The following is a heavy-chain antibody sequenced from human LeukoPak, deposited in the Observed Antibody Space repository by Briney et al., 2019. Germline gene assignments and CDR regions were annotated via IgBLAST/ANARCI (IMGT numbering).Heavy chain of an antibody. CDR3: ARDPLGYCSGGSCYYYYMDV. Sequence: GGSLRLSCAASGFTFSSYSMNWVRQAPGKGLEWVSSISSSSSYIYYADSLKGRFTISRDNAKNSLYLQMNSLRAEDTAVYYCARDPLGYCSGGSCYYYYMDVWGKGTTVTVS. CDR1: GFTFSSYS. V-gene: IGHV3-21*01. J-gene: IGHJ6*03. CDR2: ISSSSSYI. D-gene: IGHD2-15*01.